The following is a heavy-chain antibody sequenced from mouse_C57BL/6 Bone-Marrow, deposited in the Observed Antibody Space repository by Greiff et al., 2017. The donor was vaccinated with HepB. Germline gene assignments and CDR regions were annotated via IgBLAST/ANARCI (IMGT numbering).Heavy chain of an antibody. J-gene: IGHJ2*01. CDR1: GYTFTSYW. Sequence: VQLQQPGAELVQPGASVKLSCKASGYTFTSYWMHWVKQRPGQGLEWIGMIHPNSGSTNYNEKFKSKATLTVDKSSSTAYMQLSSLTSEDSAVYYCARLYGSRNFDYWGQGTTLTVSS. CDR3: ARLYGSRNFDY. D-gene: IGHD1-1*01. V-gene: IGHV1-64*01. CDR2: IHPNSGST.